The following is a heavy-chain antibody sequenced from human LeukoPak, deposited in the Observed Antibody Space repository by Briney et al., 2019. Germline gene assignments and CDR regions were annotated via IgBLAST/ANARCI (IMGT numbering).Heavy chain of an antibody. J-gene: IGHJ4*02. CDR3: ATGDAVRGDYGSGSYYY. V-gene: IGHV1-2*04. Sequence: ASVRVSCKAFGYTFTGYYMHWVRQAPGQGLEWMGWINPNSGGTNYAQKFQGWVTMTRDTSISTAYMELSSLRSEDTAVYYCATGDAVRGDYGSGSYYYWGQGTLVTVSS. D-gene: IGHD3-10*01. CDR1: GYTFTGYY. CDR2: INPNSGGT.